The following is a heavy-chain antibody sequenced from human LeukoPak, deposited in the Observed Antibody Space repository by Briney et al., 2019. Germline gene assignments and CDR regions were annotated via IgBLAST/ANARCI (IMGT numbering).Heavy chain of an antibody. CDR1: GGSFSGYY. D-gene: IGHD3-22*01. CDR2: INHSGST. Sequence: SETLSLTCAVYGGSFSGYYWSWIRQPPGKGLEWIGEINHSGSTNYNPSLKSRVTISVDTSKNQFSLKLSSVTAADTAVYYCARVHASSGYYLQHWGQGTLVTVSS. V-gene: IGHV4-34*01. J-gene: IGHJ1*01. CDR3: ARVHASSGYYLQH.